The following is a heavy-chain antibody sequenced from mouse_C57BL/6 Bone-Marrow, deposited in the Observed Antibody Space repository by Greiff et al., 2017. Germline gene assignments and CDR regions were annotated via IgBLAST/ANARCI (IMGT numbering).Heavy chain of an antibody. Sequence: VRLQQPGAELVMPGASVKLSCKASGYTFTSYWMHWVKQRPGQGLEWIGEIDPSDSYTNYNQKFKGKSTLTVDKSSSTAYMQLSSLTSEDSAVYDCARGDNYDGFAYWCQGTLVTVSA. CDR2: IDPSDSYT. CDR1: GYTFTSYW. CDR3: ARGDNYDGFAY. V-gene: IGHV1-69*01. D-gene: IGHD2-12*01. J-gene: IGHJ3*01.